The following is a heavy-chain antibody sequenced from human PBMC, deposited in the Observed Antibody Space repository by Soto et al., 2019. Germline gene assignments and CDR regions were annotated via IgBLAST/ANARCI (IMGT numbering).Heavy chain of an antibody. Sequence: SETLSLTCTVSGGSISSGDYYWSWIRQPPGKGLEWIGYIYYSGSTYYNPSLKSRVTISVDTSKNQFSLKLSSVTAADTAVYYCARSLLWFGELLYGMDVWGQGTTVT. CDR3: ARSLLWFGELLYGMDV. CDR2: IYYSGST. V-gene: IGHV4-30-4*01. D-gene: IGHD3-10*01. CDR1: GGSISSGDYY. J-gene: IGHJ6*02.